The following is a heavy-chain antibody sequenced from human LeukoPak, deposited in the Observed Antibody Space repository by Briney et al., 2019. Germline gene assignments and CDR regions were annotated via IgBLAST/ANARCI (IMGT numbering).Heavy chain of an antibody. V-gene: IGHV5-51*01. CDR2: IYPDDSDT. J-gene: IGHJ6*02. D-gene: IGHD6-13*01. CDR1: GYSFTSYW. CDR3: ARHWDVAAAGTYYYYGMDV. Sequence: GESLKISCKGSGYSFTSYWIGWVRQMPGKGLEWMGIIYPDDSDTRYSPSFQGQVTISADKSISTAYLQWSSLKASDTAMYYCARHWDVAAAGTYYYYGMDVWGQGTTVTVSS.